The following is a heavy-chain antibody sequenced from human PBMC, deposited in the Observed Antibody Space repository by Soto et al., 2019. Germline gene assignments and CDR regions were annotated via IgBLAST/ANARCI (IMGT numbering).Heavy chain of an antibody. J-gene: IGHJ4*02. Sequence: EVQVVESGGGLVQPGGSLRLSCAASGFTFSDHNMEWVRQAPGKGLEWVGRIRNKAKSHTTEYAATVKGRFTISRDDSKNSLYLQMNSLETEDTAVYYCAADIVGTGSYWGQGALVTVSS. CDR2: IRNKAKSHTT. CDR1: GFTFSDHN. D-gene: IGHD5-12*01. CDR3: AADIVGTGSY. V-gene: IGHV3-72*01.